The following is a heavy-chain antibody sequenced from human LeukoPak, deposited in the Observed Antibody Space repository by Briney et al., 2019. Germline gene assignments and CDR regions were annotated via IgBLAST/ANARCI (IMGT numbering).Heavy chain of an antibody. Sequence: GGSLRLSCAASGFTFSSYGMHWVRQAPGKGLVWVSRINSDGSSTSYADSVKGRFTISRDNAKNTLYLQMNSLRAEDTAVYYCAREGIQLWSNFDYWGQGTLVTVSS. CDR2: INSDGSST. J-gene: IGHJ4*02. V-gene: IGHV3-74*01. CDR3: AREGIQLWSNFDY. D-gene: IGHD5-18*01. CDR1: GFTFSSYG.